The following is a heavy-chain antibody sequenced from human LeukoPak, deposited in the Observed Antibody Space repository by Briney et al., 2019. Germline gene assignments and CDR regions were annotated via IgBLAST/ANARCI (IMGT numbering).Heavy chain of an antibody. V-gene: IGHV1-3*01. D-gene: IGHD1-1*01. J-gene: IGHJ5*02. CDR3: KTGNWFDP. CDR1: GYTFTGYA. Sequence: ASVKVSCKASGYTFTGYAMHWVRQAPGQRLEWMGCISAGNGNTKYSQKFQGRVTITRDTSASTAYMELSSLRSEDTAVYYCKTGNWFDPWGQGTLVTVSS. CDR2: ISAGNGNT.